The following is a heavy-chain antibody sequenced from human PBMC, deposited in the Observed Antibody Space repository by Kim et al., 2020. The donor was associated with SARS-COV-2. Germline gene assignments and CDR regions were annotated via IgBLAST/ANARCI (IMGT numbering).Heavy chain of an antibody. CDR1: GYTFTSYA. J-gene: IGHJ4*02. Sequence: ASVKVSCKASGYTFTSYAMHWVRQAPGQRLEWMGWINAGNGDTKYSQKFQGRVTITRDTSASTAYMELSSLRSEDTAVYYCATYSSNWGDFDYWGQGTLVTVSS. D-gene: IGHD6-13*01. V-gene: IGHV1-3*01. CDR2: INAGNGDT. CDR3: ATYSSNWGDFDY.